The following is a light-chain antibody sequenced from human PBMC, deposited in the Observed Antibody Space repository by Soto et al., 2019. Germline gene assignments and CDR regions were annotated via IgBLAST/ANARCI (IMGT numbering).Light chain of an antibody. Sequence: EIVLTQSPGTLSLSPGERATLSCRASQSVSSSHLAWYQQKPGQAPRLLIYGASSRATGIPDRFSGSGSGTDFTLTISRLEPEDFAVYYCHQYGSSPATFGQGTKVDIK. CDR3: HQYGSSPAT. CDR2: GAS. CDR1: QSVSSSH. J-gene: IGKJ1*01. V-gene: IGKV3-20*01.